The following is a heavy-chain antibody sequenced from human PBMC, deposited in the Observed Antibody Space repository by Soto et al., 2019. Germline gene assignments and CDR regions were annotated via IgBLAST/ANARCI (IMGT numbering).Heavy chain of an antibody. Sequence: PSETLSLTCTVSCGSVSSGSYYWSWIRQPPGKGLEWIGYIYYSGSTNYNPSLKSRVTISVDTSKNQFSLKLSSVTAADTAVYYCARRVYYYDSSGHFDYWGQGTLVTVSS. CDR3: ARRVYYYDSSGHFDY. V-gene: IGHV4-61*01. D-gene: IGHD3-22*01. CDR2: IYYSGST. J-gene: IGHJ4*02. CDR1: CGSVSSGSYY.